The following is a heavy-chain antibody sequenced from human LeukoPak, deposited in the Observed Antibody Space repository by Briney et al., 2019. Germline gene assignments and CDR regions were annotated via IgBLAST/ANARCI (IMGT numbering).Heavy chain of an antibody. V-gene: IGHV3-73*01. J-gene: IGHJ5*02. CDR2: IRSKANSYAT. CDR1: GFTFSDST. CDR3: TRFLGYCSSTSCSNWFDP. Sequence: GGSLRLSCAASGFTFSDSTMHWVRQASGKGLEWVGRIRSKANSYATAYAASVKGRFTISRDDSKNTAYLQMNSLRTEDTAVYYCTRFLGYCSSTSCSNWFDPWGQGTLVTVSS. D-gene: IGHD2-2*01.